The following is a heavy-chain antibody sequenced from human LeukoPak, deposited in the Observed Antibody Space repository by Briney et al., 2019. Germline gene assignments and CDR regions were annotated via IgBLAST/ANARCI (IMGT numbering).Heavy chain of an antibody. CDR1: GFTFSSYS. D-gene: IGHD6-13*01. V-gene: IGHV3-23*01. J-gene: IGHJ4*02. CDR2: ISGSGGST. Sequence: GGSLRLSCAASGFTFSSYSMNWVRQAPGKGLEWVSAISGSGGSTYYADSVKGRFTISRDNSKNTLYLQMNSLRAEDTAVYYCAKGIAAAEYFDYWGQETLVTVSS. CDR3: AKGIAAAEYFDY.